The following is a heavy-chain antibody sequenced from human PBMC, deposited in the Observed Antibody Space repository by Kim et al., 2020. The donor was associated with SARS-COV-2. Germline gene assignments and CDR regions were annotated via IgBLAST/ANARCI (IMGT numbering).Heavy chain of an antibody. V-gene: IGHV3-30*18. CDR2: ISYDGSNK. Sequence: GGSLRLSCAASGFTFSSYGMHWVRQAPDKGLEWVAVISYDGSNKYYADSVKGRFTISRDNSKNTLYLQMNSLRAEDTAVYYCAKDLGYYDILTPGGYWGQGTLVTVSS. CDR1: GFTFSSYG. J-gene: IGHJ4*02. D-gene: IGHD3-9*01. CDR3: AKDLGYYDILTPGGY.